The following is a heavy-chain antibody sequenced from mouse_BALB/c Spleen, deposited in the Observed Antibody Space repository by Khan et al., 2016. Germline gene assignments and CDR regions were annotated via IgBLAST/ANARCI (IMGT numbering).Heavy chain of an antibody. V-gene: IGHV14-3*02. CDR2: IDPANGNS. Sequence: VRLQQSGAELVKPGASVKLSCTVSGFNIKDTYMYWVKQRPEQGLEWIGRIDPANGNSKYDPKFQGKATITADTSSNPAYLQLSSLPSEDTAVYYSARDYYGSRWYFDVWGAGTTVTVSS. J-gene: IGHJ1*01. CDR1: GFNIKDTY. D-gene: IGHD1-1*01. CDR3: ARDYYGSRWYFDV.